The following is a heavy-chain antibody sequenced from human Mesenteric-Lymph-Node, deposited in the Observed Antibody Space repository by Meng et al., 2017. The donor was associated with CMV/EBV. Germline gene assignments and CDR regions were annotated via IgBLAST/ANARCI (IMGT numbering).Heavy chain of an antibody. CDR3: TKDTSMVTYYFDY. CDR2: ISWNSGSI. J-gene: IGHJ4*02. D-gene: IGHD5-18*01. V-gene: IGHV3-9*01. CDR1: GFTFSSYA. Sequence: GGSLRLSCAASGFTFSSYAMSWVRQAPGKGLEWVSGISWNSGSIGYADSVKGRFTISRDNAKKSLYLQMNSLKPEDTALYYCTKDTSMVTYYFDYWGQGTLVTVSS.